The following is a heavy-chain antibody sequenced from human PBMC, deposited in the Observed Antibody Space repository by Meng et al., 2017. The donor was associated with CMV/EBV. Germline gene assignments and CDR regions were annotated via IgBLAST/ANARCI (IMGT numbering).Heavy chain of an antibody. D-gene: IGHD6-19*01. CDR2: VNSNNDAT. Sequence: QVVELGAERKKPGASVKVSCTTSGFTFSHYYIHWVRKAPGRGLEWMGWVNSNNDATNYARKFQGRVSMTRDTSISTAHMELSRLMSDDTAVYYCVRSSGWSLFDYWGQGTLVTVSS. CDR1: GFTFSHYY. V-gene: IGHV1-2*02. J-gene: IGHJ4*02. CDR3: VRSSGWSLFDY.